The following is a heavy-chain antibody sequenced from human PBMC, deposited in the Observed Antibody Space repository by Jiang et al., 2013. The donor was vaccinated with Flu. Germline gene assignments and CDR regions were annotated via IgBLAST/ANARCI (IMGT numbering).Heavy chain of an antibody. Sequence: GLVKPAETLSLTCTVSGGSISSYYWSWIRQPPGKGLEWIGYVYYTGSTNYNPSLKSRVTMSEDTSKNQFSLKLSSVTAADTAVYYCARARNWNDGRNYFDYWGLGTLVTVSS. V-gene: IGHV4-59*01. J-gene: IGHJ4*02. CDR3: ARARNWNDGRNYFDY. CDR1: GGSISSYY. D-gene: IGHD1-1*01. CDR2: VYYTGST.